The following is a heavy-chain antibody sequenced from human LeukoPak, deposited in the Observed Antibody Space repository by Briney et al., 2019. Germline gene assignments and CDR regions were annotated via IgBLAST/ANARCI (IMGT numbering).Heavy chain of an antibody. J-gene: IGHJ6*02. CDR3: ARPYSGSYYWGMDV. CDR2: ISYDGSNK. V-gene: IGHV3-30-3*01. D-gene: IGHD1-26*01. Sequence: GRSLRFSCAASGFTFSRYAMHWVRQAPGKGLEWVAVISYDGSNKYYADSVKGRFTISRDNSKNTLYLQVNSLRAEDTAVYYCARPYSGSYYWGMDVWGQGTTVTVSS. CDR1: GFTFSRYA.